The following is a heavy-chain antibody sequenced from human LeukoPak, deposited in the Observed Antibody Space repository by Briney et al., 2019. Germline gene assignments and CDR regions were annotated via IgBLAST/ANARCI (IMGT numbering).Heavy chain of an antibody. CDR3: AKASGAYGGYEPH. V-gene: IGHV3-7*01. CDR1: GFTVSSNY. J-gene: IGHJ4*02. CDR2: IKQDGSEK. D-gene: IGHD5-12*01. Sequence: GGSLRLSCAASGFTVSSNYMIWVRRAPGKGLEWVANIKQDGSEKYYVDSVRGRFTISRDNAKNSLYLQMNSLRAEDTAVYYCAKASGAYGGYEPHWGQGTLVTVSS.